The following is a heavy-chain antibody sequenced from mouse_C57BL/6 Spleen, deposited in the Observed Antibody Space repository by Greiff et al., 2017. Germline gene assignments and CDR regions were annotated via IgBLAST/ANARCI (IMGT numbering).Heavy chain of an antibody. Sequence: QVQLKESGPELVKPGASVKISCKASGYAFSSSWMNWVKQRPGKGLEWIGRIYPGDGDTDYNGKCKGKATLTADKSSSTAYMQLSSLTSEDSAVYFCARSGNYYFDYWGQGTTLTVSS. CDR3: ARSGNYYFDY. D-gene: IGHD2-1*01. V-gene: IGHV1-82*01. CDR1: GYAFSSSW. CDR2: IYPGDGDT. J-gene: IGHJ2*01.